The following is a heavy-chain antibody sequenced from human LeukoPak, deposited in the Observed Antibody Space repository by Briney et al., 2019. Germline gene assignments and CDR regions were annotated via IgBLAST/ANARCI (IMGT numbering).Heavy chain of an antibody. CDR2: ISAYNGST. CDR3: ARDCYYDSSGLDAFDI. V-gene: IGHV1-18*01. J-gene: IGHJ3*02. Sequence: ASVKVSCKASGYTFTSYGISWVRQAPGQGLEWMGWISAYNGSTNYAQKLQGRVTMTTDTSTSTAYMELRSLRSDDTAVYYCARDCYYDSSGLDAFDIWGQGTMVTVSS. D-gene: IGHD3-22*01. CDR1: GYTFTSYG.